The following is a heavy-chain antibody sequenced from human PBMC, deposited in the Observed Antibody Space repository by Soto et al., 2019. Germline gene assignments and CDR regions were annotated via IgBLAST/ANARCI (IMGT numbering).Heavy chain of an antibody. V-gene: IGHV1-8*01. D-gene: IGHD1-26*01. CDR3: ARGVTAGVDN. CDR1: GYSFTSLD. J-gene: IGHJ4*02. CDR2: MQPSSGRT. Sequence: ASVKVSCKASGYSFTSLDINWVRQATGQGLEWMGWMQPSSGRTGYAQKFQGRVTMTRDTSINTAYMELSSLTSDDTAFYYCARGVTAGVDNWGQGTLVTAPQ.